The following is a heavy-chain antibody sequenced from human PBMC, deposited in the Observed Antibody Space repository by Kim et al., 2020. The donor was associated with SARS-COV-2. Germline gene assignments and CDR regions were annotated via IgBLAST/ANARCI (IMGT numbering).Heavy chain of an antibody. CDR1: GGSISSSTYY. V-gene: IGHV4-39*01. CDR2: IYYSGST. J-gene: IGHJ6*02. D-gene: IGHD6-13*01. CDR3: ATYSRADYYGMDV. Sequence: SETLSLTCTVSGGSISSSTYYWGWIRQPPGKGLEWIGSIYYSGSTYYNPSLKSRVTISVDTSKNQFSLKLSSVTAADTAVYYCATYSRADYYGMDVWGQGTTVTVSS.